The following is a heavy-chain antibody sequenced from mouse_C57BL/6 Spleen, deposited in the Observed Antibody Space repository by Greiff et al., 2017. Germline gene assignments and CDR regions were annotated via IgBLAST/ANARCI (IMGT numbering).Heavy chain of an antibody. CDR2: IYPRSGNT. CDR1: GYTFTSYG. Sequence: VKLMESGAELARPGASVQLSCKASGYTFTSYGISWVKQRTGQGLEWLGEIYPRSGNTYYNVKFKGKATLTADKSSSTAYMELLSLTSEDVSVYVCARFDYDGYSMDYWGQGTSVTVSS. J-gene: IGHJ4*01. D-gene: IGHD2-4*01. V-gene: IGHV1-81*01. CDR3: ARFDYDGYSMDY.